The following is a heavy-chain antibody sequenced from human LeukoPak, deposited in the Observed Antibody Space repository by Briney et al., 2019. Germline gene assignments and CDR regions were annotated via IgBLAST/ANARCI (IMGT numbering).Heavy chain of an antibody. V-gene: IGHV4-39*07. Sequence: PSETLSLTCTVSGGSISSSSYYWGWIRQPPGKGLEWIGRIYNSGSTYYNPSLKSRVTISVDTSQNRFFLKLSSVTAADAAVYYCARTNGIAAAGPFDYWGQGTLVTVSS. CDR2: IYNSGST. CDR1: GGSISSSSYY. J-gene: IGHJ4*02. CDR3: ARTNGIAAAGPFDY. D-gene: IGHD6-13*01.